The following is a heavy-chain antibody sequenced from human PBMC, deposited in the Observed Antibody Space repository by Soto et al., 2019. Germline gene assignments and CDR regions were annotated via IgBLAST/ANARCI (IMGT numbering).Heavy chain of an antibody. J-gene: IGHJ4*02. Sequence: SETLSLTCTVSGGSIISGDYYLIGIRQPPWKGLEWIGYVYYSGSTYYNPSLKSRVTISVDTSKNQFSLKLSSVTAADTAVYYCARSQITMVRGVIITRALDYWGQGTLVTVSS. CDR3: ARSQITMVRGVIITRALDY. V-gene: IGHV4-30-4*01. D-gene: IGHD3-10*01. CDR2: VYYSGST. CDR1: GGSIISGDYY.